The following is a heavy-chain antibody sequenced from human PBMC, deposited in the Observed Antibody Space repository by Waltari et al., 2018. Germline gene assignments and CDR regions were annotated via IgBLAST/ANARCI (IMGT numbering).Heavy chain of an antibody. J-gene: IGHJ4*02. CDR1: GGSISSGGSY. V-gene: IGHV4-31*03. Sequence: QVQLQESGPGLVKPSQTLSLTCTVSGGSISSGGSYWSWIRQHPGKGLEWIGYIYYSGSTYYNPSLKSRVTISVDTSKNQFSLKLSSVTAADTAVYYCARVQRVTIFGVVTSGYFDYWGQGTLVTVSS. CDR3: ARVQRVTIFGVVTSGYFDY. D-gene: IGHD3-3*01. CDR2: IYYSGST.